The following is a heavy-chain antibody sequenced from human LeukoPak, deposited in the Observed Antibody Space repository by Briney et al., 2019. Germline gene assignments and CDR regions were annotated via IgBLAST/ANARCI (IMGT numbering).Heavy chain of an antibody. Sequence: SETLSLTCAVYGGSFSGYYWSWIRQPPGKGLEWIGEINHSGSTNYNPSLKSRVTISADRSKNQFSLKLTSVTAADTAVYYCARGADYGGNPTRNAFDIWGQGTVVTVSS. J-gene: IGHJ3*02. D-gene: IGHD4-23*01. CDR1: GGSFSGYY. V-gene: IGHV4-34*01. CDR2: INHSGST. CDR3: ARGADYGGNPTRNAFDI.